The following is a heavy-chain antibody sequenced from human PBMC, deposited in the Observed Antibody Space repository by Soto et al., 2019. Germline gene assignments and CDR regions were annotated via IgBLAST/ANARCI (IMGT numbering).Heavy chain of an antibody. CDR2: TYYRSKWYN. Sequence: SQTLSLTCAISGDRVSSNGAAWNWIRQSPSRGLEWLGRTYYRSKWYNDYAVSVKSRITINPDTSKNQFSLQLNSVTPEDTAAYYCARAGDYDSWSRYTSQYYYYAMDVWGQGTTVTVSS. J-gene: IGHJ6*02. D-gene: IGHD3-3*01. CDR1: GDRVSSNGAA. CDR3: ARAGDYDSWSRYTSQYYYYAMDV. V-gene: IGHV6-1*01.